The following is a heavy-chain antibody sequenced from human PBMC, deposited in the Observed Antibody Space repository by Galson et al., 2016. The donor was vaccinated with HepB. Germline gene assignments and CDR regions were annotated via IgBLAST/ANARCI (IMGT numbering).Heavy chain of an antibody. V-gene: IGHV3-30*09. CDR1: GFTFSKYA. CDR3: AKDQGILRHFDWLTYDAFDM. Sequence: LRLSCAASGFTFSKYALHWVRQAPGKGLEWVAVISTNGISQNYEDSVKGRFAVYRDNSKNTVDLQMNSLRPEDTAVYYCAKDQGILRHFDWLTYDAFDMWGQGTMVTVSS. J-gene: IGHJ3*02. D-gene: IGHD3-9*01. CDR2: ISTNGISQ.